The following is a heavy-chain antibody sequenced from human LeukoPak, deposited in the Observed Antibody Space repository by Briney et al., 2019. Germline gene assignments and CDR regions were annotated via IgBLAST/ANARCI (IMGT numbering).Heavy chain of an antibody. V-gene: IGHV3-48*02. CDR3: ARGYCSSTSCAFDY. CDR2: ISSSSSTI. CDR1: GFTFSSYS. J-gene: IGHJ4*02. D-gene: IGHD2-2*01. Sequence: GGSLRLSCAASGFTFSSYSMNWVRQAPGKGLEWVSYISSSSSTIYYADSVKGRFTISRDNAKNSLYLQMNGLRDEDTAVYYCARGYCSSTSCAFDYWGQGTLVTVSS.